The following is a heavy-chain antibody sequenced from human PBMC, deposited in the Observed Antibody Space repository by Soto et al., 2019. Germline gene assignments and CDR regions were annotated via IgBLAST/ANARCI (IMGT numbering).Heavy chain of an antibody. Sequence: SETLSLTCSVSGASINTGGFYWSCLRQYPGKGLDWIGYGSHTGSRYLNPSLRSRITISLDTPNNQFSLRLTSVTAADTAVYYCARVKVTTESFDSWGQGSLVTVSS. D-gene: IGHD4-17*01. CDR2: GSHTGSR. CDR1: GASINTGGFY. V-gene: IGHV4-31*03. CDR3: ARVKVTTESFDS. J-gene: IGHJ4*02.